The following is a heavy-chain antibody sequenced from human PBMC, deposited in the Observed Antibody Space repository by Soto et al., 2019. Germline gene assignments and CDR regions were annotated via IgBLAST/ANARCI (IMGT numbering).Heavy chain of an antibody. Sequence: QVHLVQSGAEVKKPGASVKLSCKASGYSFVNYYINWVRQAPGQELEWMGIIYPRGGNISYAQKFQGRVSMTSDTAASTVYMELTSLRSDDTAVYFCARDWIAVAGSISFSQAFPLLDGMDLWGQGTTVTVSS. V-gene: IGHV1-46*01. CDR2: IYPRGGNI. D-gene: IGHD6-19*01. J-gene: IGHJ6*02. CDR3: ARDWIAVAGSISFSQAFPLLDGMDL. CDR1: GYSFVNYY.